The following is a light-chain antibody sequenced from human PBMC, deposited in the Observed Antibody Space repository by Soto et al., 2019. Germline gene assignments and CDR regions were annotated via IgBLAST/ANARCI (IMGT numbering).Light chain of an antibody. J-gene: IGKJ1*01. CDR3: QRYDTSPRT. CDR2: DAS. CDR1: QNLHSVS. Sequence: EIVLTQSPGTLSLSPGERATLSCRASQNLHSVSLAWYQQKIGQPPRLLIYDASNRATGIPDRFSGSGSGSDVTLTISRLEPEDFAVYYCQRYDTSPRTFGKGTKGDIK. V-gene: IGKV3-20*01.